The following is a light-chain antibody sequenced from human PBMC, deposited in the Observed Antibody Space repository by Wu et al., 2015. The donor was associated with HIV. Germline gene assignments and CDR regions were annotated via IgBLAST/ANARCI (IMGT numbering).Light chain of an antibody. CDR2: GAS. CDR3: QQRSNWRHT. CDR1: QTLGTN. Sequence: ETVVTQSPATLSVSLGERVTLSCRSSQTLGTNLAWYQQKPGQAPRLLIYGASTRATGIPARFSGSGSGTDFTLTISSLEPEDFAVYYCQQRSNWRHTFGQGTKLEIK. V-gene: IGKV3-11*01. J-gene: IGKJ2*01.